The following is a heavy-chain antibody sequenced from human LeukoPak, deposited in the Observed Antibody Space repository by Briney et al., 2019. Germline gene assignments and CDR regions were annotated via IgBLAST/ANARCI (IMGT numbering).Heavy chain of an antibody. Sequence: GGSLRLSCAASGFTFSSYAMSWVCQAPGKGLEWVSAISGSGGSTYYADSVKGRFTISRDNSKNTLYLQMNSLRVEDTAVYYCAKDTAVTPNFDYWGQGTLVTVSS. V-gene: IGHV3-23*01. CDR3: AKDTAVTPNFDY. J-gene: IGHJ4*02. D-gene: IGHD4-17*01. CDR2: ISGSGGST. CDR1: GFTFSSYA.